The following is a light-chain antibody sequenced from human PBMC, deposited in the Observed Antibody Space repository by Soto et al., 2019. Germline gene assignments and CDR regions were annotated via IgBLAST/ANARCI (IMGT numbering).Light chain of an antibody. CDR2: GAS. V-gene: IGKV3-20*01. CDR3: HHYGSSPPYT. J-gene: IGKJ2*01. Sequence: EIVLTQSPCTLSLSPGERATLSCRAIQSVDNTYLAWYQQKPGQAPRLLIYGASSRPTGIPDRFSGSGSGTDFTLTISRLEPEDFAVYYCHHYGSSPPYTFGQGTK. CDR1: QSVDNTY.